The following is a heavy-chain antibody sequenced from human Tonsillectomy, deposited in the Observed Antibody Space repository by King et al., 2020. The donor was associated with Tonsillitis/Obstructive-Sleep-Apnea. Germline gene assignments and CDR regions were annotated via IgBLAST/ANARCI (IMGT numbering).Heavy chain of an antibody. D-gene: IGHD3-10*01. V-gene: IGHV4-59*01. Sequence: QLQESGPGLVKPSETLSLTCTVSGGSISSYYWSWIRQPPGKGLEWIGCIYYSGSTNYNPSLKSRVTISVDTSKNQFSLKLSSVTAADTAVYYCARGIRGDNDAFDIWGQGTMVTVSS. J-gene: IGHJ3*02. CDR3: ARGIRGDNDAFDI. CDR2: IYYSGST. CDR1: GGSISSYY.